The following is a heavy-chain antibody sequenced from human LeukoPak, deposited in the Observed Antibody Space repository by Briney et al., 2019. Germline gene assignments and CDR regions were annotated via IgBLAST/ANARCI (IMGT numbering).Heavy chain of an antibody. CDR3: ARVLNYYDSSGYYFSY. Sequence: GGSLRLSCAASGFTFSSYGMHWVRQAPGKGLEWVAVISYDGSNKYYADSVKGRFTISRDNSKNTLYLQMNNLRAEDTAVYYCARVLNYYDSSGYYFSYWGQGTLVTVSS. J-gene: IGHJ4*02. CDR2: ISYDGSNK. V-gene: IGHV3-30*03. D-gene: IGHD3-22*01. CDR1: GFTFSSYG.